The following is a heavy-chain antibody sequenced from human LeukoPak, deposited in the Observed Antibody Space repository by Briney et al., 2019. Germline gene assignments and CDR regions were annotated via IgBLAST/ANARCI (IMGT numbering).Heavy chain of an antibody. Sequence: GRSLRLSCAASGFTFSNYGMHWVRQAPGKGLEWVAVISYDGSNKYYADSVKGRFTISRDNSKNTVYLQMNSLRAEDTAVYYCARGHGSGWYVSGYWGQGTLVTVSS. V-gene: IGHV3-30*03. J-gene: IGHJ4*02. CDR3: ARGHGSGWYVSGY. CDR2: ISYDGSNK. CDR1: GFTFSNYG. D-gene: IGHD6-19*01.